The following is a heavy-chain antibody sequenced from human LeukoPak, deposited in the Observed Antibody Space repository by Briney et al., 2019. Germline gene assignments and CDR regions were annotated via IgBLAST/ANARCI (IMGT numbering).Heavy chain of an antibody. CDR2: INHSGST. J-gene: IGHJ5*02. V-gene: IGHV4-34*01. D-gene: IGHD6-6*01. CDR1: GGSFSGYY. Sequence: SETLSLTCAVYGGSFSGYYWSWIRQPPGKGLEWIGEINHSGSTNYNPSLKSRVTISVDTSKNQFSLKLSSVTAADTAVYYRARAPGYSSSSGGLDPWGQGTLVTVSS. CDR3: ARAPGYSSSSGGLDP.